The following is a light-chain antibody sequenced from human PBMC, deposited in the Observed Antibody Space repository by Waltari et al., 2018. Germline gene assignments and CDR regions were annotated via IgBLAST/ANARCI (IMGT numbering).Light chain of an antibody. CDR3: ASYTTSNNRV. V-gene: IGLV2-14*03. Sequence: QSALTQPASVSGSPGQSITISCTATISDVTSFNYVSWYQRHSGKAPKLLIFDVTKRPSVTSNRFSGSKSGNTASLTISGLQAEDEADYFCASYTTSNNRVFGGGTRLTVL. CDR1: ISDVTSFNY. J-gene: IGLJ3*02. CDR2: DVT.